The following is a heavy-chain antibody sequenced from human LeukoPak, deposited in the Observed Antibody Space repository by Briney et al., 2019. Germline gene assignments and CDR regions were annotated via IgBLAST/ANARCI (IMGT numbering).Heavy chain of an antibody. CDR3: AKTYYYDSSGYSHYLAYDY. CDR2: ISGSGAFT. D-gene: IGHD3-22*01. CDR1: GFTFNTYA. V-gene: IGHV3-23*01. Sequence: GGSLRLSCVASGFTFNTYAMSWVRQAPGKGLEWVSTISGSGAFTKYADSVTGRFTISRDNSKNTMYLQLNSLRAEDTAIYYCAKTYYYDSSGYSHYLAYDYWGQGTLVTVPS. J-gene: IGHJ4*02.